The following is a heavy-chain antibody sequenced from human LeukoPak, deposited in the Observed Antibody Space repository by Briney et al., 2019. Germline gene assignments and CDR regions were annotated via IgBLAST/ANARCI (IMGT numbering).Heavy chain of an antibody. CDR2: INPKSGGT. Sequence: ASVKVSCKASGYTFTGYHMHWVRQAPGQGLEWMGWINPKSGGTNYTQKFQGRVTMTRNTAISTDYMELRRLTSDDTAVYYCARGWAFDFAGYYFALGYWGQGTLVTVSS. CDR1: GYTFTGYH. D-gene: IGHD3-22*01. V-gene: IGHV1-2*02. J-gene: IGHJ4*02. CDR3: ARGWAFDFAGYYFALGY.